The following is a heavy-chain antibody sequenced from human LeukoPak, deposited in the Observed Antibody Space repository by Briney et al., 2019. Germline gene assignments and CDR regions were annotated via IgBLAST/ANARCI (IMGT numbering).Heavy chain of an antibody. CDR1: GDSTSNYY. V-gene: IGHV4-39*01. CDR2: IYYSGST. Sequence: PSETLSLTCTVSGDSTSNYYWGWIRQPPGKGLEWIGSIYYSGSTYYNPSLKSRVTISVDTSKNQFSLKLSSVTAADTAVYYCARLAAAGPIHYFDYWGQGTLVTVSS. J-gene: IGHJ4*02. D-gene: IGHD6-13*01. CDR3: ARLAAAGPIHYFDY.